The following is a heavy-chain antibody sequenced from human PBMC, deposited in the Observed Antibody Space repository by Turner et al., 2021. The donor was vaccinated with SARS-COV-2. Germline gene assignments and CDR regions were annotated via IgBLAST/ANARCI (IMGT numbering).Heavy chain of an antibody. J-gene: IGHJ4*02. CDR3: ARDRGGYSDY. CDR2: ISGSGGST. Sequence: EVQLLESGGGLVQPGGSLRLSCAASRLTFSNYAMSWVRQAPGKGLEWVSAISGSGGSTYYADSVKGRFTISRDNSKNTLYLQMNSLRAEDTAVYYCARDRGGYSDYWGQGTLVTVSS. D-gene: IGHD3-10*01. V-gene: IGHV3-23*01. CDR1: RLTFSNYA.